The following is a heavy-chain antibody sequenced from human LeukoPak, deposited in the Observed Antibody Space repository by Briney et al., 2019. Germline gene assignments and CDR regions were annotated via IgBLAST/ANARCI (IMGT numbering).Heavy chain of an antibody. CDR1: GFTFSNYW. Sequence: GGSLRLSCTASGFTFSNYWMRWLRQAPGKGLEWVANIKRDGSEQNYVDSVKGRFTTSRDNVKNLLYLRMNGLRAEDTAMYYCSVESLPGGIVAFDIWGQGTMVTVSS. CDR2: IKRDGSEQ. CDR3: SVESLPGGIVAFDI. D-gene: IGHD2-2*01. V-gene: IGHV3-7*01. J-gene: IGHJ3*02.